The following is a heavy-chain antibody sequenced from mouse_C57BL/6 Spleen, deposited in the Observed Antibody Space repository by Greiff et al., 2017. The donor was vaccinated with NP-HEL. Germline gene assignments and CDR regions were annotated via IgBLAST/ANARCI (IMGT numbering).Heavy chain of an antibody. V-gene: IGHV1-15*01. J-gene: IGHJ4*01. D-gene: IGHD1-1*01. Sequence: QVQLQQSGAELVRPGASVTLSCKASGYTFTDYEMHWVKQTPVHGLEWIGAIDPETGGTAYNQKFKGKAILTADKSSSTAYMEPRSLTSEDSAVYYCTIPFITTVVAPPSMAMDYWGQGTSVTVSS. CDR1: GYTFTDYE. CDR2: IDPETGGT. CDR3: TIPFITTVVAPPSMAMDY.